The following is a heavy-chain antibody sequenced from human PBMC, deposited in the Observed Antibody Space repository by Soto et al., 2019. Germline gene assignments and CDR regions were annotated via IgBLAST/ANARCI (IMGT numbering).Heavy chain of an antibody. CDR3: ARGSGPMIVWH. CDR1: GFTFSSYA. D-gene: IGHD3-22*01. J-gene: IGHJ4*02. V-gene: IGHV3-64*01. CDR2: VSTNGGTT. Sequence: GGSLRLSCAASGFTFSSYAMHWVRQAPGKGLEYVSGVSTNGGTTYYANSVKGRFTISRDNSKNTLYLQMGSLRAEDMAVYYCARGSGPMIVWHWGQGTLVTVSS.